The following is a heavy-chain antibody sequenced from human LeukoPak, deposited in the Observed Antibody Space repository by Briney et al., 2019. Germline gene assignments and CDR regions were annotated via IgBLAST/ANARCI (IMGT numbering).Heavy chain of an antibody. CDR2: INPSGGST. J-gene: IGHJ6*03. D-gene: IGHD3-10*01. CDR3: ARGPSITMVRGGQWYYYMDV. V-gene: IGHV1-46*01. Sequence: ASVKVSCKASGYTFTSYYMHWVRQAPGQGLEWMGIINPSGGSTNYAQKFQGRVTMIRDTSTNTIYMELSSLRSEDTAVYYCARGPSITMVRGGQWYYYMDVWGKGTTVAISS. CDR1: GYTFTSYY.